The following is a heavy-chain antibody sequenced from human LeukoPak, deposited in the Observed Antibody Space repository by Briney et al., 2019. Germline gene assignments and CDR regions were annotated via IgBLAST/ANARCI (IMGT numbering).Heavy chain of an antibody. Sequence: ASVKVSCKASGYTFSSYAISWVRQAPGQGLEWMGGIIPIFDTGNYAQKFQGRLTITADESTSTAYMELSSLRSEDTAVYYCARTYYYDSSGYYFDYWGQGTLVTVST. CDR2: IIPIFDTG. V-gene: IGHV1-69*13. CDR3: ARTYYYDSSGYYFDY. J-gene: IGHJ4*02. CDR1: GYTFSSYA. D-gene: IGHD3-22*01.